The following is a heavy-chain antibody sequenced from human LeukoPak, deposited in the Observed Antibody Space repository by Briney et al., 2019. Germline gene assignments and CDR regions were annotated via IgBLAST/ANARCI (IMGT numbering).Heavy chain of an antibody. J-gene: IGHJ6*02. D-gene: IGHD3-10*01. CDR3: ARDAEDYYYGLYYYYGMDV. CDR2: IKQDGSEK. V-gene: IGHV3-7*01. Sequence: PGGSLRLSCAASGVTFSSYWLSWVRQAPGKGLEWVANIKQDGSEKYYVDSVKGRFTISKDNAKNSLYMQMNSLRAEDTAVYYCARDAEDYYYGLYYYYGMDVWGQGTTVTVSS. CDR1: GVTFSSYW.